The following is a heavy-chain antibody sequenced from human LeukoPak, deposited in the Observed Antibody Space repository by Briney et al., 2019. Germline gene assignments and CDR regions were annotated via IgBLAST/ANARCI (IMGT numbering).Heavy chain of an antibody. D-gene: IGHD6-19*01. J-gene: IGHJ5*02. CDR2: IYYSGST. V-gene: IGHV4-59*01. CDR1: RGSISSYY. Sequence: PSETLSLTCTVSRGSISSYYWNWIRQPPGKGLEWIGYIYYSGSTNYNPSLKSRVTISVDTSKNQFSLKLSSVTAADTAVYYCARGYTSGWSLGPWFDPWGQGTLVTVSS. CDR3: ARGYTSGWSLGPWFDP.